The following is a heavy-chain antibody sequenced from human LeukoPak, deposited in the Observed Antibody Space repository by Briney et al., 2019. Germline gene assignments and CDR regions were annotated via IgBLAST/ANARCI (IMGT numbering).Heavy chain of an antibody. V-gene: IGHV1-69*02. CDR3: ARAPDSSGAFDI. CDR2: IIPILGIA. CDR1: GGTFSSYT. J-gene: IGHJ3*02. D-gene: IGHD3-22*01. Sequence: WASVKVSCKASGGTFSSYTISWVRQAPGQGFEWMGRIIPILGIANYAQKFQGRVTITADKSTSTAYMELSSLRSEDTAVYYCARAPDSSGAFDIWGQGTMVTVSS.